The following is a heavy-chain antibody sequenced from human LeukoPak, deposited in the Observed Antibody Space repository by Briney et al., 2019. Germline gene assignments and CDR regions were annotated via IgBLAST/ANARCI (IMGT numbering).Heavy chain of an antibody. CDR1: GYTFTGYY. CDR2: INPNSGGT. D-gene: IGHD2-2*01. CDR3: ARDEGYQLLGYYYYYYMDV. Sequence: GASVKVFCKASGYTFTGYYMHWVRQAPGQGLEWMGWINPNSGGTNYAQKFQGRVTMTRDTSISTAYMELRSLRSDDTAVYYCARDEGYQLLGYYYYYYMDVWGKGTTVTISS. V-gene: IGHV1-2*02. J-gene: IGHJ6*03.